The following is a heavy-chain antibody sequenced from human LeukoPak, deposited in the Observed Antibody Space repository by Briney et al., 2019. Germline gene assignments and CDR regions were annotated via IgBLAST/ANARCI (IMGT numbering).Heavy chain of an antibody. CDR1: GYSFTSYW. D-gene: IGHD5-18*01. CDR3: ARLLGGYSYGYYFDY. Sequence: GESLQISCKGSGYSFTSYWIGWVRQMPGKGLEWMGIIYPGDSDTRYSPSFQGQVTISADKSISTAYLQWSSLKASDTAMYYCARLLGGYSYGYYFDYWGQGTLVTVSS. CDR2: IYPGDSDT. V-gene: IGHV5-51*01. J-gene: IGHJ4*02.